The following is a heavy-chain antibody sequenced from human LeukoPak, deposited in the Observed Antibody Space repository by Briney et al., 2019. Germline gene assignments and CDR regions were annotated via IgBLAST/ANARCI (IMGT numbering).Heavy chain of an antibody. CDR3: ARDPRIAAAGTYYYYGMDV. D-gene: IGHD6-13*01. CDR2: IKQEGSEK. V-gene: IGHV3-7*01. J-gene: IGHJ6*02. CDR1: GFTFSSNW. Sequence: GGSLRLSCAASGFTFSSNWMSWVRQAPRKGLEWVANIKQEGSEKFYVDSVKGRFTISRDNAKNSLYLQMNSLRAEDTAVYYCARDPRIAAAGTYYYYGMDVWGQGTTVTVSS.